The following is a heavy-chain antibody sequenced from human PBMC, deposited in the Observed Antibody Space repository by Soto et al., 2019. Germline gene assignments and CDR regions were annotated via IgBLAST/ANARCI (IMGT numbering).Heavy chain of an antibody. V-gene: IGHV3-30*18. CDR3: AKDRGVVVPAAIRSPYYYYGMDV. CDR2: ISYDGSNK. CDR1: GFTFSSYG. D-gene: IGHD2-2*01. J-gene: IGHJ6*02. Sequence: PVGSLRLSCAASGFTFSSYGMHWVRQAPGKGLEWVAVISYDGSNKYYADSVKGRFTISRDNSKNTLYLQMNSLRAEDTAVYYCAKDRGVVVPAAIRSPYYYYGMDVWGQGTTVTVSS.